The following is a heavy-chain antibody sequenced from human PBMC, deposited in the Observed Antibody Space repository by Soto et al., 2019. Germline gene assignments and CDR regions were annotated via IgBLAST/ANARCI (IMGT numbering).Heavy chain of an antibody. Sequence: SDSLSLTCTVPSVSITSYYWSWIRQPPGKGLEWIGYIYYSGSTNYNPSLKSRVTISVDTSKNQFSLKLSSVTAADTAVYYCARHHDSWGQGTLVTVS. CDR3: ARHHDS. CDR1: SVSITSYY. V-gene: IGHV4-59*08. CDR2: IYYSGST. J-gene: IGHJ4*02.